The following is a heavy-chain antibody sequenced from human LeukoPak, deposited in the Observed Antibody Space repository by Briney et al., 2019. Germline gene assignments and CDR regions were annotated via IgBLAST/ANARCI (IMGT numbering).Heavy chain of an antibody. CDR3: ARELGNCGDDCYSESLQY. J-gene: IGHJ1*01. CDR2: IIPNSGGT. CDR1: GSTFTGYY. V-gene: IGHV1-2*02. D-gene: IGHD2-21*01. Sequence: ASVKVSCKASGSTFTGYYMHWVRQAPGQGLEWMGWIIPNSGGTNYAQNFQGRVTMTRDTSITTAYLDLSGLTFDDTAVYYCARELGNCGDDCYSESLQYWGQGSLVIVSS.